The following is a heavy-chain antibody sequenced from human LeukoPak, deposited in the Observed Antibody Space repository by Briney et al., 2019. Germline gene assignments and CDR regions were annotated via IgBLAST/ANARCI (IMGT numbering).Heavy chain of an antibody. V-gene: IGHV4-34*01. CDR3: ARGYYDSSGYYLLGYYYYGMDV. CDR1: GVSFSGYY. Sequence: KPSETLSLTCAVYGVSFSGYYWSWIRQPPGKGLEWIGEINHSGSTNYNPSLKSRVTMSVDTSKNQFSLKLTSVTAADTAVYYCARGYYDSSGYYLLGYYYYGMDVWGQGTTVTVSS. CDR2: INHSGST. J-gene: IGHJ6*02. D-gene: IGHD3-22*01.